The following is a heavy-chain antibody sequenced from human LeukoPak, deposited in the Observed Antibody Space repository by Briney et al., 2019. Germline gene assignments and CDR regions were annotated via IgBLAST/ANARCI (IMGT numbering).Heavy chain of an antibody. Sequence: GGSLRLSCAASGFTFSSYSMNWVRQAPGKGLEWVSSISSSSSYIYYADSVKGRFTISRDNAKNTLYLQMNSLRAEDTAVYYCAKSAGRITMIVVVSSEYYFDYWGQGTLVTVSS. CDR2: ISSSSSYI. D-gene: IGHD3-22*01. J-gene: IGHJ4*02. V-gene: IGHV3-21*04. CDR3: AKSAGRITMIVVVSSEYYFDY. CDR1: GFTFSSYS.